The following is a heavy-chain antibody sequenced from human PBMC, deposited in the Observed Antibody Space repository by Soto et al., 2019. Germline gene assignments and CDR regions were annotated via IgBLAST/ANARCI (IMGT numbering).Heavy chain of an antibody. Sequence: GGSLRLSCAASGFTFSSYWMSWVRQAPGKGLEWVANIKQDGSEKYYVDSVKGRFTISRDNAKNSLYLQINSLRAEDTAVYYCARAPGGTGDAFDIWGQGTMVTVSS. CDR1: GFTFSSYW. V-gene: IGHV3-7*01. CDR3: ARAPGGTGDAFDI. D-gene: IGHD3-16*01. CDR2: IKQDGSEK. J-gene: IGHJ3*02.